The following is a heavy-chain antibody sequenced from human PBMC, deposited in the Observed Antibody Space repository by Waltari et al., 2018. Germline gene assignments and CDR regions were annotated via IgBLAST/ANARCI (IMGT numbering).Heavy chain of an antibody. Sequence: EVQLVETGGGLIQPGGSLRLRCGVPGFSVSPNHVSWVRQAPGKGLELVSTIYNVGSTYFADSVKGRFTISRDNSKNTVYLQMNSLRADDTAVYYCMAYGDYSYWGQGTLVTVSS. CDR1: GFSVSPNH. CDR2: IYNVGST. V-gene: IGHV3-53*02. D-gene: IGHD5-12*01. J-gene: IGHJ4*02. CDR3: MAYGDYSY.